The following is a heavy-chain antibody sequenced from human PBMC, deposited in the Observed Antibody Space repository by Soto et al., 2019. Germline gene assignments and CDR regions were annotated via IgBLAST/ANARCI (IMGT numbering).Heavy chain of an antibody. V-gene: IGHV3-15*07. Sequence: GGSLRLSCAASGFTFSNAWMNWVRQAPGKGLEWVGRIKSKTDGGTTDYAAPVKGRFTISRDDSKNTLYLQMNSLKTEDTAVYYCTTIRTEHLTIFGVVITPGYYYGMDVWGQGTTVTVSS. J-gene: IGHJ6*02. CDR3: TTIRTEHLTIFGVVITPGYYYGMDV. D-gene: IGHD3-3*01. CDR2: IKSKTDGGTT. CDR1: GFTFSNAW.